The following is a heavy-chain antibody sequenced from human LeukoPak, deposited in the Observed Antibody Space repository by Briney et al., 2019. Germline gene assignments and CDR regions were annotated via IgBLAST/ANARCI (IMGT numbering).Heavy chain of an antibody. CDR2: INHSGST. Sequence: PSETLSLTCAVYGGSFSGYYWSWIRQPPGKGLEWIGEINHSGSTNYNPSLKSRVTISVDTSKNQFSLKLSSVTAADTAVYYCARRGWALWDYFDHWGQGTLVTVSS. J-gene: IGHJ4*02. CDR3: ARRGWALWDYFDH. V-gene: IGHV4-34*01. CDR1: GGSFSGYY. D-gene: IGHD3-16*01.